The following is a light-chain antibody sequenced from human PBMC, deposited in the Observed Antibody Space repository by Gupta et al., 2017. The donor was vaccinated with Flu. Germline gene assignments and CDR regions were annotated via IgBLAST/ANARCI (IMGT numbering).Light chain of an antibody. J-gene: IGKJ1*01. CDR1: QRRGDIHGNNY. V-gene: IGKV2-30*01. CDR3: SQSAHWGPT. Sequence: VTLAKPASISCRASQRRGDIHGNNYLRSFHQRPGRAPRRLLYKGSNRFSGVPDRFSSSTSGTAFTLKIIRRVAADVVVSYCSQSAHWGPTFGQGTXVEIK. CDR2: KGS.